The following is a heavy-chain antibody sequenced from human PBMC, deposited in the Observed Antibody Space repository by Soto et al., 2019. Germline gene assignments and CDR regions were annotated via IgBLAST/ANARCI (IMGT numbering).Heavy chain of an antibody. Sequence: EVHLVESGGALVKPGGSLRLSCAASGFTFSDYWMTWVRQTPGKGLEGVANMNPDGSEQYYLDSVKGRFTISRDNAKNSLYLQMNNLRGEDTAVYYCKMDLNHDCGPWGQGTQVIVSS. V-gene: IGHV3-7*04. D-gene: IGHD2-21*01. CDR3: KMDLNHDCGP. J-gene: IGHJ5*02. CDR1: GFTFSDYW. CDR2: MNPDGSEQ.